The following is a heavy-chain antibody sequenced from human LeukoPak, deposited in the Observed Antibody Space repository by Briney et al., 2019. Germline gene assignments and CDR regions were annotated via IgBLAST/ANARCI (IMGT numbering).Heavy chain of an antibody. D-gene: IGHD2-15*01. CDR3: ASSPRYCSGGSCPYYFDY. CDR1: GGSISNYY. J-gene: IGHJ4*02. Sequence: PSETLSLTCTVSGGSISNYYWSWIRQPPGEGLEWIWYIYYSWSTNYNPSLKSRVTISVDTSKNQFSLKLSSVTAADTAVYYCASSPRYCSGGSCPYYFDYWGQGTLVTVSS. CDR2: IYYSWST. V-gene: IGHV4-59*08.